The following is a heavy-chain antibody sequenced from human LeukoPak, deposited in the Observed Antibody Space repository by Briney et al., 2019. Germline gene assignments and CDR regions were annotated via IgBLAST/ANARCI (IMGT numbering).Heavy chain of an antibody. Sequence: GGSLRLSFAASGFIFSSYAMSWVRQAPGKGLEGVSYGGSGGSTYYADSVKGRFTVSRDNSKSTLYLQMNSLTAEDTAVYYCAKMRGQYYHSYYMDAWGKGTTVTVSS. J-gene: IGHJ6*03. CDR3: AKMRGQYYHSYYMDA. V-gene: IGHV3-23*01. CDR1: GFIFSSYA. CDR2: GGSGGST.